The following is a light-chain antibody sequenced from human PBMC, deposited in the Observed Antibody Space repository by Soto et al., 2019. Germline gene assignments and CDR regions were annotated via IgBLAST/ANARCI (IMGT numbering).Light chain of an antibody. V-gene: IGLV1-36*01. CDR1: ASNIGKNG. CDR3: AAWDDGLNGLV. CDR2: YDD. J-gene: IGLJ3*02. Sequence: QPVLTQPPSVSGAPGQGVTISCSGSASNIGKNGVNWYQQLPGKAPKLVVYYDDLLPSGVSDRFSGSNSGTSVSLAISGLQSEDEADYFCAAWDDGLNGLVFGGGTKLTVL.